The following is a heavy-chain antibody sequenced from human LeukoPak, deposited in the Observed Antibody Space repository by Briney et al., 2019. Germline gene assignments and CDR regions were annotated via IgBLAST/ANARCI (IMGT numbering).Heavy chain of an antibody. CDR3: ATYNTVPFGY. V-gene: IGHV1-2*06. J-gene: IGHJ4*02. CDR2: INPTSGAT. Sequence: ASVKVSCTASGYTFTDYYIHWLRQAPGQGLEWMGRINPTSGATDYAQEFQGRVTMARDTSISTAYIELSSLRSDDTAVYYCATYNTVPFGYWGQGTPVTVSS. CDR1: GYTFTDYY. D-gene: IGHD4-11*01.